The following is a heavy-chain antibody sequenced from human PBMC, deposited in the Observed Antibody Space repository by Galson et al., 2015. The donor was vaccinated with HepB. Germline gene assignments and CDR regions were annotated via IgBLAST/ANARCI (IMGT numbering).Heavy chain of an antibody. Sequence: SVKVSCTASGGTFSSYPITWVRQAPGQGLEWLGRIIPLLGTTKYSQKSQDRVTITADKSTGTAYMELTDLTSEDTAIYYCARVGGRGHTFDYWGQGTQVTVSS. CDR3: ARVGGRGHTFDY. D-gene: IGHD2-15*01. CDR1: GGTFSSYP. V-gene: IGHV1-69*08. J-gene: IGHJ4*02. CDR2: IIPLLGTT.